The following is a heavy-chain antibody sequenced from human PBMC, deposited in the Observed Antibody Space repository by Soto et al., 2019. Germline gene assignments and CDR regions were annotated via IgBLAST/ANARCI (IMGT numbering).Heavy chain of an antibody. V-gene: IGHV2-70*01. CDR2: IDWDDDK. Sequence: SGPTLVNPTQTLTLTCTFSGFSLSTSGMCVSWIRRPPGKALEWLALIDWDDDKYYSTSLKTRLTISKDTSKNQVVLTMTNMDPVDTATYYCARIGKEGSSSWYFDYWGQGTLVTV. D-gene: IGHD6-13*01. CDR3: ARIGKEGSSSWYFDY. J-gene: IGHJ4*02. CDR1: GFSLSTSGMC.